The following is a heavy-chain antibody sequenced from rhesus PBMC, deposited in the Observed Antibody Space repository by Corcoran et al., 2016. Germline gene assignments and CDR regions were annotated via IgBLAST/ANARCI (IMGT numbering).Heavy chain of an antibody. J-gene: IGHJ4*01. CDR3: ARGNSGSYDY. Sequence: EVQLVESGGGLVQPGGSLRLSCAASGFTFSISAMHWVRQASGTGLEWVGRIRSKSNKYETGYAASVKGRFTISRDDSKNTAYLQMNSLKTEDTAVYYCARGNSGSYDYWGQGVLVTVSS. CDR1: GFTFSISA. CDR2: IRSKSNKYET. D-gene: IGHD6-25*01. V-gene: IGHV3-118*01.